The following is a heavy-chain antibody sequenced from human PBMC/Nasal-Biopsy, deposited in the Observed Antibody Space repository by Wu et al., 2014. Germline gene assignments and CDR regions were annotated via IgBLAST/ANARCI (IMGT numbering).Heavy chain of an antibody. CDR1: GDSVSSHSAG. V-gene: IGHV6-1*01. Sequence: AISGDSVSSHSAGWNWIRQSPSGGFEWLGRTYYRANWFTEYAISVRGRATINPDTSKNQFLVQLYSVSPEDTAVYYCARDMGYSGDYYAFDIWGQGTMVTVSS. CDR3: ARDMGYSGDYYAFDI. D-gene: IGHD5-12*01. J-gene: IGHJ3*02. CDR2: TYYRANWFT.